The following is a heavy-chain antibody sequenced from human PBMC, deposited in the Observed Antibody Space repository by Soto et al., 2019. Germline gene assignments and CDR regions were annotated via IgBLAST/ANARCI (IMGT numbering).Heavy chain of an antibody. V-gene: IGHV4-61*01. J-gene: IGHJ4*01. CDR1: GGSLSSTSYY. Sequence: SVTLSLPCTLSGGSLSSTSYYWTWIRQPPGKGLERIGYLHYSGFTNYNPSLKSRVAMSVDTSKNHFSLKLSSDNDSDTAASSCGRGWGHLYFGY. D-gene: IGHD3-16*01. CDR3: GRGWGHLYFGY. CDR2: LHYSGFT.